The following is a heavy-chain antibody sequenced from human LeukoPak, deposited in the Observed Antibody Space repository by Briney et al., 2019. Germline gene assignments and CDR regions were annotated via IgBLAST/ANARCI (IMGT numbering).Heavy chain of an antibody. D-gene: IGHD6-19*01. CDR1: GGSISSYY. V-gene: IGHV4-59*12. CDR2: IYYSGST. J-gene: IGHJ4*02. CDR3: ARGRSGSSSGWPKRYYFDY. Sequence: SETLSLTCTVSGGSISSYYWSWIRQPPGKGLEWIGYIYYSGSTNYNPSLKSRVTISADTSRNHFSLNLSSVTAADTAVYYCARGRSGSSSGWPKRYYFDYWGQGTLVTVSS.